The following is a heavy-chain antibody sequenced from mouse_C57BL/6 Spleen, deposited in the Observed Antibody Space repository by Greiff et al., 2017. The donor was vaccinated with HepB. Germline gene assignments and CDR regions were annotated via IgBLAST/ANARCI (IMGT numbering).Heavy chain of an antibody. CDR2: IYPGDGDT. CDR3: ATAYYSNSFDY. J-gene: IGHJ2*01. V-gene: IGHV1-80*01. Sequence: QVHVKQSGAELVKPGASVKISCKASGYAFSSYWMNWVKQRPGKGLEWIGQIYPGDGDTNYNGKFKGKATLTADKSSSTAYMQLSSLTSEDSAVYFCATAYYSNSFDYWGQGTTLTVSS. D-gene: IGHD2-5*01. CDR1: GYAFSSYW.